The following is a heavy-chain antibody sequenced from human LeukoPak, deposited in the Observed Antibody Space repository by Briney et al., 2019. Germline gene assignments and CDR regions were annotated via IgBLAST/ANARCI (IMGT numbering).Heavy chain of an antibody. CDR1: GFTFSSYW. V-gene: IGHV3-30*02. D-gene: IGHD1-26*01. CDR2: IRYDGSNK. Sequence: GGSLRLSCAASGFTFSSYWMHWVRQAPGKGLEWVTFIRYDGSNKYYADSVKGRFTISRDNSKNTLYLQMNSLRAEDMAVYYCAKATPILGAAAYYFDYWGQGTLVTVSS. J-gene: IGHJ4*02. CDR3: AKATPILGAAAYYFDY.